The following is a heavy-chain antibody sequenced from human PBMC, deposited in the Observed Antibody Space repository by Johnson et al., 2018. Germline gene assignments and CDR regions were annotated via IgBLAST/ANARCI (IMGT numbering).Heavy chain of an antibody. Sequence: VQLVESGGGLVKPGGSLRLSCAASGFTFSNAWMNWVRQAPGKGLEWVGRIKSKTDGGTTDYAAPVKGRFTISRDDSKNTLYLQMNSLGAEDSAVYYCARTTVTTLDYYYYMDVWGKGTTVTVSS. D-gene: IGHD4-17*01. CDR1: GFTFSNAW. CDR2: IKSKTDGGTT. V-gene: IGHV3-15*07. J-gene: IGHJ6*03. CDR3: ARTTVTTLDYYYYMDV.